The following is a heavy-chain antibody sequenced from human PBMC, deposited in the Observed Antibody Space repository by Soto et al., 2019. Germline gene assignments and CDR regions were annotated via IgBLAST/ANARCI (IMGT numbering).Heavy chain of an antibody. CDR3: ASVSITGTTVPYYYYYYGMDV. CDR1: GGTISIYA. Sequence: RASVKVSCKASGGTISIYAISWVRQATRQGLEWMGGIIPIFGTANYAQKFQGRVTITADESTSTAYMELSSLRSEDTAVYYCASVSITGTTVPYYYYYYGMDVWGQGTTVTVSS. D-gene: IGHD1-20*01. CDR2: IIPIFGTA. V-gene: IGHV1-69*13. J-gene: IGHJ6*02.